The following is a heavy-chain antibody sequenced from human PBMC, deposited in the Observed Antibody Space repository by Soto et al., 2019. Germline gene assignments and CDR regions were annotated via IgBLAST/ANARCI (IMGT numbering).Heavy chain of an antibody. CDR1: GGSISSSSYY. V-gene: IGHV4-39*07. J-gene: IGHJ6*02. CDR2: IYYTGST. D-gene: IGHD5-18*01. Sequence: SETLSLTCTVSGGSISSSSYYWGWIRQPPGKGLEWIGSIYYTGSTSYNPSLKSRVTISVDKSKNQFSLKLSSVTAADTAVYYCARESFVDTAMVLYYYYYGMDVWGQGTTVTVSS. CDR3: ARESFVDTAMVLYYYYYGMDV.